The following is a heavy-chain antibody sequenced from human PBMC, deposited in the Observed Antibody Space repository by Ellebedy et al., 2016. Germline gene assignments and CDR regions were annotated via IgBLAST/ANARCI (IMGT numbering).Heavy chain of an antibody. CDR3: AKTSGWGYGEN. CDR2: VNTFSGNT. J-gene: IGHJ4*02. Sequence: ASAKVSCXASGYTFTTFSITWVRQVPGQGLEWMGFVNTFSGNTKFAQKFQGRVSMTTDSSTHTAYMDLRSLRSDDTAMYYCAKTSGWGYGENWGQGTLVTVSS. V-gene: IGHV1-18*04. D-gene: IGHD3-10*01. CDR1: GYTFTTFS.